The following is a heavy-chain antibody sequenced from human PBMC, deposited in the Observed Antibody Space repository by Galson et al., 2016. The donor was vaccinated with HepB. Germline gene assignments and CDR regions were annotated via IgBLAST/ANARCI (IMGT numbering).Heavy chain of an antibody. V-gene: IGHV3-30*04. Sequence: SLRLSCAASGFTFNSHAMHWVRQAPGKGLEWLAVISYDGSKQYYADSVKGRFTISRDNSKSTLFLQMNGLRVDDTALYYCAREAADDFDTSGYFDYWGQGTLVTVAS. J-gene: IGHJ4*02. CDR1: GFTFNSHA. CDR3: AREAADDFDTSGYFDY. CDR2: ISYDGSKQ. D-gene: IGHD6-25*01.